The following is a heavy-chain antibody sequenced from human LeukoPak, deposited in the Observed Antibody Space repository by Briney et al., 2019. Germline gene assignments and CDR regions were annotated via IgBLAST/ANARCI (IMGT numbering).Heavy chain of an antibody. V-gene: IGHV1-2*02. J-gene: IGHJ4*02. CDR3: ASPRGSSSSDFDS. Sequence: ASVKVSCKASGYTFTGYYMHWVRQAPGQGLEWMGWINPNSGGTNYAQKVQGRVTMTRDTAISTAYMERRRLRSDDRAVYGCASPRGSSSSDFDSWGPGNLVTVSS. CDR1: GYTFTGYY. CDR2: INPNSGGT. D-gene: IGHD1-26*01.